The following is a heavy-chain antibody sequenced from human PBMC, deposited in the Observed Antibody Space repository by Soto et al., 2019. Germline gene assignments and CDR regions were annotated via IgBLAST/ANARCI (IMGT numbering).Heavy chain of an antibody. V-gene: IGHV4-31*03. J-gene: IGHJ6*02. Sequence: PSETLSLTCTVSGGTVNGGGNHWSWLRQHPGKGLEWIGDIYYSGSTYYNPSLKSRVTISIDTSTNHFSLHLSALTAADTAVYFCARAPIPNWNYYGMDVWGQGTTVTVSS. CDR1: GGTVNGGGNH. CDR3: ARAPIPNWNYYGMDV. D-gene: IGHD1-1*01. CDR2: IYYSGST.